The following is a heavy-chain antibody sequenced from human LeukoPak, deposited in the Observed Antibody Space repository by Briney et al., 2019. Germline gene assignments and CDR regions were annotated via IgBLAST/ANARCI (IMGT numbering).Heavy chain of an antibody. Sequence: GGSLRLSCAASGFSFSDYSMNWVRQAPGKGLEWVSYISSGTNTIYYADSVKGRFIISRDNVKNSLYLQMNSLRDEDTAVYYCARPITSGWTFPFDYWGQGIVVTVSS. CDR2: ISSGTNTI. CDR1: GFSFSDYS. V-gene: IGHV3-48*02. CDR3: ARPITSGWTFPFDY. J-gene: IGHJ4*02. D-gene: IGHD6-19*01.